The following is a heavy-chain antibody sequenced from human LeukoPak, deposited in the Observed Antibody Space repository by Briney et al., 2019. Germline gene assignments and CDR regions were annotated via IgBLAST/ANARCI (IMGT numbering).Heavy chain of an antibody. D-gene: IGHD1-26*01. J-gene: IGHJ4*02. CDR3: AKGWGDGSDY. CDR2: ISYDGSNK. V-gene: IGHV3-30*18. Sequence: PGRSLRLSCAASGFTFSSYGMHWVRQAPGKGLEWVAVISYDGSNKYYADSVKGRFTISRDNSKNTLYLQMNSLRAEDTAVYYCAKGWGDGSDYWGQGTLVTVSS. CDR1: GFTFSSYG.